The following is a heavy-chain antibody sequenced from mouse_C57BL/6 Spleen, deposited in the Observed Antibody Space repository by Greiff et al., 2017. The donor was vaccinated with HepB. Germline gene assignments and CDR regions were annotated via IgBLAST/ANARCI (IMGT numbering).Heavy chain of an antibody. CDR1: GFNIKDDY. D-gene: IGHD2-4*01. CDR2: IDPENGDT. J-gene: IGHJ3*01. Sequence: EVKLMESGAELVRPGASVKLSCTASGFNIKDDYMHWVKQRPEQGLEWIGWIDPENGDTEYASKFQGKATITADTSSNTAYLQLSSLTSEDTAVYYCSSYDYGGFAYWGQGTLVTVSA. V-gene: IGHV14-4*01. CDR3: SSYDYGGFAY.